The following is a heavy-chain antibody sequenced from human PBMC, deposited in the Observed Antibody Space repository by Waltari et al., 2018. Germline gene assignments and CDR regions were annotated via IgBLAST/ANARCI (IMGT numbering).Heavy chain of an antibody. CDR1: GGSLSSSSYY. CDR3: ARGAGDYYGMDV. J-gene: IGHJ6*02. Sequence: QLQLQESGPGLVKPSETLSLTCTVSGGSLSSSSYYWGWIRQPPGKGLEWIGSIYHSGSTYYNPSLKSRVTISVDTSKNQFSLKLSSVTAADTAVYYCARGAGDYYGMDVWGQGTTVTVSS. CDR2: IYHSGST. V-gene: IGHV4-39*07.